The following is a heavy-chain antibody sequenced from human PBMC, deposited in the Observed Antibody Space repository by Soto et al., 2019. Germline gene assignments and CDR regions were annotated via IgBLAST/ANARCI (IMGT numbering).Heavy chain of an antibody. D-gene: IGHD5-12*01. CDR1: GFTFSSYA. V-gene: IGHV3-23*01. J-gene: IGHJ6*02. CDR2: ISGSGGST. CDR3: AKKVVDIVATPNLGMDV. Sequence: GGSLRLSCAASGFTFSSYAMSWVRQAPGKGLEWVSAISGSGGSTYYADSVKGRFTISRDNSKNTLYLQMNSLRAEDTAVYYCAKKVVDIVATPNLGMDVWGQGTTVTVS.